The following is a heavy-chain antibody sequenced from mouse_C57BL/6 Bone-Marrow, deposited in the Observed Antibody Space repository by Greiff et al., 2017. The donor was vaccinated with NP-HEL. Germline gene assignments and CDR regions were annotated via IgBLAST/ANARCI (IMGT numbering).Heavy chain of an antibody. CDR2: ISDGGSYT. Sequence: DVHLVESGGGLVKPGGSLKLSCAASGFTFSSYAMSWVRQTPEKRLEWVATISDGGSYTYYPANVKGRFTISRDNAKNNLYLQMSHLKSEDTAMYYCARDCYYGSSPDYWGQGTTLTVSS. CDR1: GFTFSSYA. V-gene: IGHV5-4*01. D-gene: IGHD1-1*01. CDR3: ARDCYYGSSPDY. J-gene: IGHJ2*01.